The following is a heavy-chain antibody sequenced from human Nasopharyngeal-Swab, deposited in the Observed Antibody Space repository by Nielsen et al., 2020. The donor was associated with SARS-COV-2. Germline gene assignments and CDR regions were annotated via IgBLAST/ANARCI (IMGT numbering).Heavy chain of an antibody. CDR1: GASISNHD. Sequence: SETLSLTCTVSGASISNHDWNWIRLPPGKGLEWIAFIYNTGRTIYNPSLQSRVTISSDTSKNQFSLKLTSVTAADMGVYFCAGGSGYRFDYWGQGALVTVSS. CDR2: IYNTGRT. CDR3: AGGSGYRFDY. V-gene: IGHV4-59*08. D-gene: IGHD3-22*01. J-gene: IGHJ4*02.